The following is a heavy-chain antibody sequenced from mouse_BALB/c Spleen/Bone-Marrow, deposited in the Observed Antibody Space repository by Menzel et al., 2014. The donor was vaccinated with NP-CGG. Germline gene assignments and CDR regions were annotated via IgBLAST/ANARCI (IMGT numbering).Heavy chain of an antibody. CDR2: ISCYNGAT. CDR3: VRRGNPIVYYAMDY. J-gene: IGHJ4*01. Sequence: LVNTGASVKISCKASGYSFTGYYIHWVKQSHGKSLEWIGYISCYNGATSYNQNFKGKATFTVDTSSSTAYMQFNSLTSEDSAVYYCVRRGNPIVYYAMDYWGQGTSVTVSS. CDR1: GYSFTGYY. V-gene: IGHV1S34*01.